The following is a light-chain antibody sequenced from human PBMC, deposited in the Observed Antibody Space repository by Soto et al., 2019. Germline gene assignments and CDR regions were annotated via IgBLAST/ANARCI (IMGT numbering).Light chain of an antibody. J-gene: IGKJ1*01. CDR1: QGISSY. V-gene: IGKV1-8*01. Sequence: AIRMTQSPSSFSASTGDRVTITCRASQGISSYLAWYQQKPGKAPQLLIYAASPLQSGVPSRFSGSGSGTDFTLTISCLQSEDFATYYCQQYYSYHRTFGQGTKVEIK. CDR3: QQYYSYHRT. CDR2: AAS.